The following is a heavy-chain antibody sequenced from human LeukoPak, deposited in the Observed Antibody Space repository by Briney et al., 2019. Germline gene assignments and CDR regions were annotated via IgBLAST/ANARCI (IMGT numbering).Heavy chain of an antibody. D-gene: IGHD1-26*01. CDR2: IYPSGGST. Sequence: ASVKVSCKASGYTFTSNYIHWVRQAPGQGLEWMGMIYPSGGSTSYAQKFQGRVTMTRDTSTSTVYMELSSLRSEDTAVYYCASVWGELLEDYYYGMAVGGQGTRVPV. CDR3: ASVWGELLEDYYYGMAV. J-gene: IGHJ6*02. CDR1: GYTFTSNY. V-gene: IGHV1-46*01.